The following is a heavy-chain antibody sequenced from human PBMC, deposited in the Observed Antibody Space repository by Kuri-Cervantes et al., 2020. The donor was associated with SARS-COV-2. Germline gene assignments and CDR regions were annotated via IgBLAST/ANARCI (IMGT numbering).Heavy chain of an antibody. Sequence: SETLSLTCTVSGGSISSYYWSWIRQPPGKGLEWIGSIYYSGSTYYNPSLKSRVTISVDTSKNQFSLKLSSVTAADTAVYYCARESGSSYDYVWGSYRYRNGWFDPWGQGTLVTVSS. D-gene: IGHD3-16*02. V-gene: IGHV4-39*02. CDR1: GGSISSYY. CDR2: IYYSGST. CDR3: ARESGSSYDYVWGSYRYRNGWFDP. J-gene: IGHJ5*02.